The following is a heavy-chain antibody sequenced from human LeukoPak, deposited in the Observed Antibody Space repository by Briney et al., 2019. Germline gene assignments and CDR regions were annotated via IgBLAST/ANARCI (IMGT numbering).Heavy chain of an antibody. CDR2: IYYSGNT. CDR1: GVSISSSNSY. D-gene: IGHD3/OR15-3a*01. CDR3: ARQTGSGLFILP. V-gene: IGHV4-39*01. J-gene: IGHJ4*02. Sequence: ASETLSLTCTVSGVSISSSNSYWGWIRQPPGKGLEWIGSIYYSGNTYYNASLESQVSISIDTSKNQFSLKLTSVTAADTAVYYCARQTGSGLFILPGGQGTLVTVSS.